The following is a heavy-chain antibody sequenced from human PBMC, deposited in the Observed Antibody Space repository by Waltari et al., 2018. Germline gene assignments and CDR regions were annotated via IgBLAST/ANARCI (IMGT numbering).Heavy chain of an antibody. D-gene: IGHD2-15*01. Sequence: QMPGKGLEWMGIIYPGDSDTRYSPSFQGQVTISADKSISTAYLQWSSLKASDTAMYYCAREVESCSGGSCYWDGRGYYYYYYMDVWGKGTTVTVSS. CDR2: IYPGDSDT. CDR3: AREVESCSGGSCYWDGRGYYYYYYMDV. J-gene: IGHJ6*03. V-gene: IGHV5-51*01.